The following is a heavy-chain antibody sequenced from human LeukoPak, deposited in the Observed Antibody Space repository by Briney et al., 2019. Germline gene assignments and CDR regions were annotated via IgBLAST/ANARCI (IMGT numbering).Heavy chain of an antibody. CDR1: GGTFSSYA. D-gene: IGHD5-24*01. J-gene: IGHJ4*02. CDR2: IIPIFGTT. CDR3: ASLRDGYNFLDF. Sequence: ASVKVSCKASGGTFSSYAISWVRQAPGQGLEWMGGIIPIFGTTHYAQKFQGRVTITADTPTTTASMELSSLRSEDTAIYYCASLRDGYNFLDFWGQGTLVTVSS. V-gene: IGHV1-69*06.